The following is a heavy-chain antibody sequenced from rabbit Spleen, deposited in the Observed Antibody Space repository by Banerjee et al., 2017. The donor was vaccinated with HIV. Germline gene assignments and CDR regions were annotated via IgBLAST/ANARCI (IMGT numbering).Heavy chain of an antibody. CDR1: GFTLSSNYW. CDR3: VRGASSSGYYSL. Sequence: QSLEESGGDLVKPGTSLTLTCTASGFTLSSNYWICWVRQAPGKGLEWIAYIDPVFGATYYATWVNGRFTISSQNAQNTLYLQLNSLTAADTATYFCVRGASSSGYYSLWGPGTLVTVS. CDR2: IDPVFGAT. V-gene: IGHV1S40*01. D-gene: IGHD1-1*01. J-gene: IGHJ4*01.